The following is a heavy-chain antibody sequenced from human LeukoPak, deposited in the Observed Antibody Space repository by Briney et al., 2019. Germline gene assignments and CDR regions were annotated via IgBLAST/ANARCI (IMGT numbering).Heavy chain of an antibody. CDR1: GYSFTSYW. CDR3: ARPPLYDSSGYYYFGAFDI. J-gene: IGHJ3*02. Sequence: GESLKISFKGSGYSFTSYWIGWVRQMPGKGLEWMGIIYPGDSDTRYSPSFQGQVTISADKSISTAYLQWSSLKASDTAMYYCARPPLYDSSGYYYFGAFDIWGQGTMVTVSS. D-gene: IGHD3-22*01. CDR2: IYPGDSDT. V-gene: IGHV5-51*01.